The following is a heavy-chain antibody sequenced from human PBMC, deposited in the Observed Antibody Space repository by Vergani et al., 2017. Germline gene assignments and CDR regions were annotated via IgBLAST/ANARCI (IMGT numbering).Heavy chain of an antibody. CDR2: INHSGST. CDR1: GGSFSGYY. V-gene: IGHV4-34*01. J-gene: IGHJ6*03. Sequence: QVQLQQWGAGLLKPSETLSLTCAVYGGSFSGYYWSWIRQPPGKGLEWIGEINHSGSTNYNPSLKSRVTISVDTSKNQFSLKLSSVTAADTAVYYCASRYYDFWSGYKVYMDVWSKGTTVTVSS. CDR3: ASRYYDFWSGYKVYMDV. D-gene: IGHD3-3*01.